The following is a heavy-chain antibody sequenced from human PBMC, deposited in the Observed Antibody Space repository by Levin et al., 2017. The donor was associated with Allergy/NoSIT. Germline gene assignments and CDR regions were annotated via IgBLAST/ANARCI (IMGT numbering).Heavy chain of an antibody. V-gene: IGHV4-34*01. CDR3: AIPPSYCSSSSCYSGFFHH. Sequence: PSETLSLTCAVSGGSVSAYYWTWIRQAPGKGLEWIGEINYSRSPNYNPSLKSRVTISEDTSKNQLSLKLSSVTAADTAVYYCAIPPSYCSSSSCYSGFFHHWGQGTLVTVSS. J-gene: IGHJ1*01. CDR2: INYSRSP. CDR1: GGSVSAYY. D-gene: IGHD2-15*01.